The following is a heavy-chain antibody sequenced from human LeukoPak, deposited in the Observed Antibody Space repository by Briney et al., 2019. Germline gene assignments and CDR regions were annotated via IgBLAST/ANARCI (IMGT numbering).Heavy chain of an antibody. Sequence: GGSLRLSCAASGFTFSSYWMSWVRQAPGKGLEWVANIKRDGSEKYYVDSVKGRFTISRDNAKNSLYLQMNSLRAEDTAVYYCARDQNPRYYYGSGAYDYWGQGTLVTVSS. D-gene: IGHD3-10*01. CDR1: GFTFSSYW. CDR2: IKRDGSEK. J-gene: IGHJ4*02. CDR3: ARDQNPRYYYGSGAYDY. V-gene: IGHV3-7*01.